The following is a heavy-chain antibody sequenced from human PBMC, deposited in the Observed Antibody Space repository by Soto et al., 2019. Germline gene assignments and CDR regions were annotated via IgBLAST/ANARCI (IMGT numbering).Heavy chain of an antibody. CDR2: IYHSGST. J-gene: IGHJ6*02. D-gene: IGHD3-3*02. CDR3: ARVGLAAVFYYYGMDV. V-gene: IGHV4-4*02. Sequence: SETLSLTCAVSGGSISSSNWWSWVRQPPGKGLEWIGEIYHSGSTNYNPSLKSRVTISVDKSKNQFSLKLSSVTAADTAVYYCARVGLAAVFYYYGMDVWGQGTTVTV. CDR1: GGSISSSNW.